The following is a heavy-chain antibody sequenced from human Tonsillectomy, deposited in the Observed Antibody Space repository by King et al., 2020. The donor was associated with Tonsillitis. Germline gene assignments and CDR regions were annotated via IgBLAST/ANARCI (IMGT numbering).Heavy chain of an antibody. CDR3: ARLAYYYGSGSYDMCFDP. V-gene: IGHV4-34*01. D-gene: IGHD3-10*01. CDR1: GGSFSGYY. Sequence: VQLQQWGAGLLKPSETLSLTCAVYGGSFSGYYWSWIRQPPGKGLEWIGEINHSGSTNYNPSLKSRVTISVDTSKNQFSLKLSSVTAADTAVYYCARLAYYYGSGSYDMCFDPWGQGTLATVSS. CDR2: INHSGST. J-gene: IGHJ5*02.